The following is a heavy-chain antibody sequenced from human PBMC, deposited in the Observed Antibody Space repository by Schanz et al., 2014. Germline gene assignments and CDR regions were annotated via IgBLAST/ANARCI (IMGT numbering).Heavy chain of an antibody. CDR3: ATEGPRGTRHPINYYDAMDN. D-gene: IGHD6-6*01. J-gene: IGHJ6*02. CDR1: GFTFSRFG. CDR2: ISYDGSSK. Sequence: QVQLVESGGGVVQPGRSLRLSCATSGFTFSRFGMHWVRQAPGKGPEWVALISYDGSSKNHADSVQGRFTISRDNSKNALYLQMDSLRAEDTAVYYCATEGPRGTRHPINYYDAMDNWGQGTKVTV. V-gene: IGHV3-33*01.